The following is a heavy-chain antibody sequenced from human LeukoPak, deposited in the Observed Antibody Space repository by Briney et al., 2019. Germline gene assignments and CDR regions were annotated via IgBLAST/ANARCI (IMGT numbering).Heavy chain of an antibody. CDR1: GFIFSNYG. J-gene: IGHJ4*02. V-gene: IGHV3-23*01. D-gene: IGHD6-13*01. Sequence: GGSLRLSCAASGFIFSNYGMSWVRQAPGKGLEWVSAIRGNAGTTYYADSVKGRFTIFRDNYKNMVHLQMNSLRAEDTAVYYCAREGSEQQLDYWGQGTLVTVSS. CDR2: IRGNAGTT. CDR3: AREGSEQQLDY.